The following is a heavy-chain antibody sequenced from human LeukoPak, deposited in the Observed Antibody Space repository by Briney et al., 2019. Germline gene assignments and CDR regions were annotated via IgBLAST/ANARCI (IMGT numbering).Heavy chain of an antibody. CDR3: ARHLYYYDSSGYHPVGAFDM. J-gene: IGHJ3*02. CDR1: GGSIRSYY. Sequence: SETLSLTCTVSGGSIRSYYWSWIRQPPGKALEWIGHIYYSGDTDYNASLRSRVTISVDTSKNQLSLKMSSVTAADTAVYYCARHLYYYDSSGYHPVGAFDMWGQGTMVTVSS. V-gene: IGHV4-59*08. D-gene: IGHD3-22*01. CDR2: IYYSGDT.